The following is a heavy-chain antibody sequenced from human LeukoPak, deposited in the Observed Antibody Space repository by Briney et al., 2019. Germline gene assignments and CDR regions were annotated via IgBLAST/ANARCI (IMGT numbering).Heavy chain of an antibody. CDR2: IKKDGSEK. CDR1: GFTFSDYW. Sequence: GGSLRLSCAASGFTFSDYWMSWIRQAPGKGLEWVANIKKDGSEKHYVESVRGRFTISRDNAKNSLYLEMNSLRAEDTAVFYCARYYYGSGTSFDPWGQGTLVTVSS. J-gene: IGHJ5*02. D-gene: IGHD3-10*01. CDR3: ARYYYGSGTSFDP. V-gene: IGHV3-7*01.